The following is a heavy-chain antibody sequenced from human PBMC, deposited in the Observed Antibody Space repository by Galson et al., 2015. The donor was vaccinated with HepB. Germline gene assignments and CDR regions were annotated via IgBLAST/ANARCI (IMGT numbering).Heavy chain of an antibody. CDR3: ARHGGGVNDFWSGYVANWFDP. V-gene: IGHV4-39*01. D-gene: IGHD3-3*01. CDR2: IYYSGST. J-gene: IGHJ5*02. CDR1: GGSISSSSYY. Sequence: SETLSLTCTVSGGSISSSSYYWGWIRQPPGKGLEWIGSIYYSGSTYYNPSLKSRVTISVDTSKNQFSLKLSSVTAADTAVYYCARHGGGVNDFWSGYVANWFDPWGQGTLVTVSS.